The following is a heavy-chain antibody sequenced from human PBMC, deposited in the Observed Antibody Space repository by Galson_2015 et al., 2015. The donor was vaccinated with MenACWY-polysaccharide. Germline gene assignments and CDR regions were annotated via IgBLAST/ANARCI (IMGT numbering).Heavy chain of an antibody. V-gene: IGHV4-61*01. D-gene: IGHD1-26*01. CDR1: GDSVTRATYY. J-gene: IGHJ5*02. CDR2: MSYSGSA. CDR3: AREPTYSGSFGWFDP. Sequence: LSLTCTVSGDSVTRATYYWSWLRQSPGKGLEWIGYMSYSGSANHNPSLKSRVTISIDTSKNQFSLRLTSVTAADTAMYYCAREPTYSGSFGWFDPWGQGTLVTVSS.